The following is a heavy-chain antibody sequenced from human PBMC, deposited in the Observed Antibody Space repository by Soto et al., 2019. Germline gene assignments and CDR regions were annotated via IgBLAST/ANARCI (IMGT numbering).Heavy chain of an antibody. V-gene: IGHV3-74*01. Sequence: GGSLRLSCEASGFNFRYFWMHWVRQPPGKGPEWVSNIPSDGRDVSYADSVRGRFTISRDDARNTLYLQMSDLRVEDTAIYYCTRDDSGLGIDYWGQGTLVTVSS. CDR2: IPSDGRDV. D-gene: IGHD1-26*01. CDR3: TRDDSGLGIDY. CDR1: GFNFRYFW. J-gene: IGHJ4*02.